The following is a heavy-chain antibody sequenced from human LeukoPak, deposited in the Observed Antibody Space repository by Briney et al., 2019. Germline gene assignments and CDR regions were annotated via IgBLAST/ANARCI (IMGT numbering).Heavy chain of an antibody. CDR1: GASINSHC. CDR2: SYISGST. Sequence: SDTLSLTCTVSGASINSHCWSWIRQPAGKGLEWIGRSYISGSTNYNSSLQSRVTMSVDTSKNQFSLKLTSVTAADTAVYYCARALNPLPGTYYFDYWGQGTLVTVSS. D-gene: IGHD2-15*01. CDR3: ARALNPLPGTYYFDY. J-gene: IGHJ4*02. V-gene: IGHV4-4*07.